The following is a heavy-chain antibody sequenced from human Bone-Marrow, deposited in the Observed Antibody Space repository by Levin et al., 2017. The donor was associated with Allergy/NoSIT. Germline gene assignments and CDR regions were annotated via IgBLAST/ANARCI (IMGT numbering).Heavy chain of an antibody. CDR3: ARGQGGYEFFDY. J-gene: IGHJ4*02. Sequence: ASVKVSCKTSGYTVHEYGIDWVRRAPGQGLEWLAYISPGTDYTKYAKNFQGRVTVTIDRVTSTAYMELRSLTPDDTAVYYCARGQGGYEFFDYWGQGTVVTVSS. V-gene: IGHV1-18*01. D-gene: IGHD5-12*01. CDR1: GYTVHEYG. CDR2: ISPGTDYT.